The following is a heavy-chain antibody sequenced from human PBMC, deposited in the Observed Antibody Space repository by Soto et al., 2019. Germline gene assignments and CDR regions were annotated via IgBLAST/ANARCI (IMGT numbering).Heavy chain of an antibody. CDR3: EVTTGY. CDR1: GYTFTEYD. CDR2: VSPENRNA. D-gene: IGHD4-17*01. J-gene: IGHJ4*02. V-gene: IGHV1-8*01. Sequence: GASVKVSCKTSGYTFTEYDINWGRQAPGQGLEYMGWVSPENRNAGYAPQFRGRVSMTADTSINTVYLELTTLTYEDTAVYYCEVTTGYWGQGTMVTVSS.